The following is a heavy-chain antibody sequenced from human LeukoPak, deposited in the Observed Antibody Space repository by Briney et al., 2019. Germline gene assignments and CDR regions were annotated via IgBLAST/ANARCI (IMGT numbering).Heavy chain of an antibody. CDR1: GYTFSSYG. CDR3: ARDVPIEGATTRGHDY. Sequence: GASVKVSCKASGYTFSSYGISWVRQAPGQGLEWMGWISVYNGNTNYEQMLQGRVTMTTDTSTSTAYMELRSLRSDDTAVYYCARDVPIEGATTRGHDYWGQGTQVTVSS. D-gene: IGHD1-26*01. CDR2: ISVYNGNT. V-gene: IGHV1-18*01. J-gene: IGHJ4*02.